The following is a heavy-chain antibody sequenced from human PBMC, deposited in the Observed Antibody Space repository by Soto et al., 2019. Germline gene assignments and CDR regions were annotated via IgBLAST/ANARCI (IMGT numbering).Heavy chain of an antibody. CDR2: IYYSGST. CDR3: ARQEVREMATIDY. Sequence: QLQLQESGPGLVKPSETLSLTCTVSGGSISSSSYYWGWIRQPPGKGLEWIGSIYYSGSTYYNPSLKSRVTISVDTSKNQFSLKLSSVTAADTAVYYCARQEVREMATIDYWGQGTLVTVSS. J-gene: IGHJ4*02. V-gene: IGHV4-39*01. CDR1: GGSISSSSYY. D-gene: IGHD3-10*01.